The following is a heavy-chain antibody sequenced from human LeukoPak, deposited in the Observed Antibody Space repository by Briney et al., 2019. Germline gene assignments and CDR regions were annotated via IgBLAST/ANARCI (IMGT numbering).Heavy chain of an antibody. Sequence: GGSLRLSCAASGFTFSSYAMSWVRQAPGKGLEWVSAISGSGGSTYYADSVKGRFTISRDNSKNTLYLQMNSLRAEDTAVYYCAKEFRDPLAPNYGAKSGNSPPDYWGQGTLVTVSS. CDR3: AKEFRDPLAPNYGAKSGNSPPDY. CDR2: ISGSGGST. V-gene: IGHV3-23*01. J-gene: IGHJ4*02. CDR1: GFTFSSYA. D-gene: IGHD4-23*01.